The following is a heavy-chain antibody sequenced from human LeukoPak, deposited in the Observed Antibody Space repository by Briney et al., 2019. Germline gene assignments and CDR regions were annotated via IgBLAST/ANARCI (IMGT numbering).Heavy chain of an antibody. V-gene: IGHV3-74*01. CDR1: GFTFGNPW. CDR2: INADGSTA. Sequence: GGSLRLSCAASGFTFGNPWVHWVRQASGKGLVWVSLINADGSTATYADSVKGRFTISRDNARNTLSLQMISLTIEDTAVYYCVVVVEPPDSDGFDVWGQGTMITVSS. CDR3: VVVVEPPDSDGFDV. J-gene: IGHJ3*01. D-gene: IGHD1-14*01.